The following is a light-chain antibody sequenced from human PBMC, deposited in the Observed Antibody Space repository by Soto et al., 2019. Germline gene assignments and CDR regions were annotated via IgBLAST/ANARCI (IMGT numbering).Light chain of an antibody. J-gene: IGKJ2*01. CDR1: QSISSNY. CDR3: QQWGGSPPRYT. CDR2: GAS. Sequence: DIMLTQSPGTLSLSPGDRATLSCRASQSISSNYLAWYQQRPGQAPRRLIFGASTRAPGIPDRVSGSGSGTDFTLTVNRLEPEDFAIYYCQQWGGSPPRYTFGQGTRLEIK. V-gene: IGKV3-20*01.